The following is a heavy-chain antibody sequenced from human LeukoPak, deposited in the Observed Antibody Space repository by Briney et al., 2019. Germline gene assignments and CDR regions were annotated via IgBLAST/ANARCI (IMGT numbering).Heavy chain of an antibody. CDR2: ISGDGGSI. V-gene: IGHV3-43*02. J-gene: IGHJ4*02. D-gene: IGHD3-3*01. CDR1: GFTFDDYA. CDR3: AKDISLWSGPDY. Sequence: PGGSLRLSCAASGFTFDDYAMHWVRQAPGKGLEWVSLISGDGGSIYYADSVKGRFTISRDNSKNSLYLQMNSLRTEDTALYYCAKDISLWSGPDYWGQGTLVTVSS.